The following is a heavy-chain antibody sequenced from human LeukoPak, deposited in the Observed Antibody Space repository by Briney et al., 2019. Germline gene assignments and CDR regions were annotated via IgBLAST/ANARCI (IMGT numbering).Heavy chain of an antibody. V-gene: IGHV1-2*02. CDR1: GYTFTGYY. J-gene: IGHJ4*02. D-gene: IGHD3-10*01. CDR2: INPNSGGT. CDR3: ARDRRMVRGVIPYFDY. Sequence: ASVKVSCKASGYTFTGYYMHWVRQAPGQGLEWMGWINPNSGGTNYAQKFQGRVTMATDTSTSTAYMELRSLRSDDTAVYYCARDRRMVRGVIPYFDYWGQGTLVTVSS.